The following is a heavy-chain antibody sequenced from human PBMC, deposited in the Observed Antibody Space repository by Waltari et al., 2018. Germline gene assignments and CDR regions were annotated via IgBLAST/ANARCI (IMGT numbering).Heavy chain of an antibody. CDR3: ARDLAWAFDY. J-gene: IGHJ4*02. V-gene: IGHV3-48*02. Sequence: EVHLVESGGGLVQQGGSLRLSCAASGFTFSSYSLNWVRQAPGKGLEWVSYISASVSTTYYADSVKGRFTISRDNAKNSLYLQMSSLRDEDTAVYYCARDLAWAFDYWGQGALVTVSS. CDR1: GFTFSSYS. D-gene: IGHD7-27*01. CDR2: ISASVSTT.